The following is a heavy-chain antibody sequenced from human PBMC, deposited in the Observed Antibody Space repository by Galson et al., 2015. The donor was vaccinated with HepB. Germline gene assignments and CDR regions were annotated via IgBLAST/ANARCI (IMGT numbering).Heavy chain of an antibody. CDR2: ISSSGRTI. CDR3: ARDRIRYDYVWGSPLDY. CDR1: GFTFSDYY. D-gene: IGHD3-16*01. J-gene: IGHJ4*02. V-gene: IGHV3-11*01. Sequence: SLRLSCADSGFTFSDYYMSWIRQAPGKGLEWVSYISSSGRTIYYADSVKGRFTISRDNAKNSLYLQMNSLRAEDTAVYYCARDRIRYDYVWGSPLDYWGQGTLVTVSS.